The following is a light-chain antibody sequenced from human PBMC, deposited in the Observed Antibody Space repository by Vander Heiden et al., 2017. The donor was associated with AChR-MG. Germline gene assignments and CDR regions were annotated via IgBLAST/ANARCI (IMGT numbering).Light chain of an antibody. Sequence: EIVLTQSPGTLSLSPGERATLSCRASQSVSSSYLAWYQQKPGQAPRLLIYGASSRATGIPDRFSGSGYGTDFTLTISRREPEDFAVYYCQQNWSSPFFTFGHGTKVDIK. CDR1: QSVSSSY. J-gene: IGKJ3*01. CDR2: GAS. V-gene: IGKV3-20*01. CDR3: QQNWSSPFFT.